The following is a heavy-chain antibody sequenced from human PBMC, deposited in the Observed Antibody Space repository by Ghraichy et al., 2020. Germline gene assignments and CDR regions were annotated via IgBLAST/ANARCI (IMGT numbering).Heavy chain of an antibody. D-gene: IGHD1-26*01. CDR3: ARGVGWAGATSFDY. Sequence: SETLSLTCTVSGGSISSYYWSWIRQPPGKGLEWIGYIYYSGSTNYNPSLKSRVTISVDTSKNQFSLKLSSVTAADTAVYYCARGVGWAGATSFDYWGKGTLVTVSS. CDR1: GGSISSYY. V-gene: IGHV4-59*01. CDR2: IYYSGST. J-gene: IGHJ4*02.